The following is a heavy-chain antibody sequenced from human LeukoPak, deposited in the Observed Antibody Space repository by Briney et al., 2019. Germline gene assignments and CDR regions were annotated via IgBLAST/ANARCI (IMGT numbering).Heavy chain of an antibody. CDR3: ARAYSYGSYFDY. V-gene: IGHV1-2*02. D-gene: IGHD5-18*01. CDR2: INPNSGGT. Sequence: ASVKVSCKASGYTFTGYYMHWVRQAPGQGLEWMGWINPNSGGTNCAQKFQGRVTMTRDTSISTAYMELSRLRSDDTAVYYCARAYSYGSYFDYWGQGTLVTVSS. CDR1: GYTFTGYY. J-gene: IGHJ4*02.